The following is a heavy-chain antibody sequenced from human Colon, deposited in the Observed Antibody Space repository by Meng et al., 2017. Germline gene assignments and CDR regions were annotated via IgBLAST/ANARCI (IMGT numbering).Heavy chain of an antibody. CDR3: TRLRGYSYGYSDY. Sequence: GESLKISCTASGFTIGDYAMSWVRQAPGKGLEWVGFIRSKTYGGTTEYAASVRGRFSISRDDSKSIAYLEMNSLKTEDTAVYYCTRLRGYSYGYSDYWAQGTLVTVS. CDR2: IRSKTYGGTT. D-gene: IGHD5-18*01. V-gene: IGHV3-49*04. J-gene: IGHJ4*02. CDR1: GFTIGDYA.